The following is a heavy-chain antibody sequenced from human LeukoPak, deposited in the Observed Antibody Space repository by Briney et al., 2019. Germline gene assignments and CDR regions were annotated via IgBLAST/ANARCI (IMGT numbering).Heavy chain of an antibody. J-gene: IGHJ6*03. CDR1: GFTFSSNA. V-gene: IGHV3-20*01. CDR2: INWNGGST. CDR3: ARDRRYMDV. Sequence: GGSLRLSCAASGFTFSSNAMSWVRQAPGKGLEWVSGINWNGGSTGYADSVKGRFTISRDNAKNSLYLQMNSLRAEDTALYHCARDRRYMDVWGKGTTVTVSS.